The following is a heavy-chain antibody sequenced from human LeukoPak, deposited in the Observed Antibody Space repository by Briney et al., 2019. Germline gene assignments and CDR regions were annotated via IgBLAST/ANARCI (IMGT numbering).Heavy chain of an antibody. CDR2: INHSGST. D-gene: IGHD1-26*01. V-gene: IGHV4-34*01. J-gene: IGHJ5*02. Sequence: PSETLSLTCAVYGGSFSGYYWSWIRQPPGKGLEWIGEINHSGSTNYNPSLKSRVTISVDTSKNQFSLKLSSVTAADTAVYYCARGQYSGSDYWFDPWGQGTLVTVSS. CDR3: ARGQYSGSDYWFDP. CDR1: GGSFSGYY.